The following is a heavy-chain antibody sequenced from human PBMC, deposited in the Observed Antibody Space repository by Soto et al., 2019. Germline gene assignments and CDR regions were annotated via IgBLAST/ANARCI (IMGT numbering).Heavy chain of an antibody. V-gene: IGHV3-23*01. D-gene: IGHD3-10*01. CDR1: GFTFSSYA. CDR3: AKAPTNYGSGSYYYY. Sequence: EVQLLESGGGLVQPGGSLRLSCAASGFTFSSYAMSWVRQAPGKGLEWVLAISGSGGSTYYADSVKGRFTISRDNSKNTRYLQMNSLRAEDTAVSYCAKAPTNYGSGSYYYYWGQGTLVTVSS. CDR2: ISGSGGST. J-gene: IGHJ4*02.